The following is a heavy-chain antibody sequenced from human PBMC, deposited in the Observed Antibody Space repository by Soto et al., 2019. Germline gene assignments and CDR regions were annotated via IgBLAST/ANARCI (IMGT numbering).Heavy chain of an antibody. D-gene: IGHD3-22*01. V-gene: IGHV4-39*01. Sequence: SETLSLTCTVSCGSISSSSYYWGWIRQPPGKGLEWIGSIYYSGSTYYNPSLKSRVTISVDTSKNQFSLKLSSVTAADTAVYYCARPNIYYYDSSGYYDYWGQGTLVTVS. J-gene: IGHJ4*02. CDR1: CGSISSSSYY. CDR3: ARPNIYYYDSSGYYDY. CDR2: IYYSGST.